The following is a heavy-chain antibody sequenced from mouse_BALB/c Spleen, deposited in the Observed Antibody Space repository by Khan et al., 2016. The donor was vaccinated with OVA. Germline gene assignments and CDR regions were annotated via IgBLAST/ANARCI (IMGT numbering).Heavy chain of an antibody. Sequence: VQLQESGPGLVQPSQSLPITCTVSGFSLTTYGVHWVRQSPGKGLEWLGVIWSGGTTDYSAAFISRLSITKDNSKSQVFFKMNSLQANDTAIYYCARNYDYDEGLAYWGQGTLVTVSA. J-gene: IGHJ3*01. V-gene: IGHV2-2*02. D-gene: IGHD2-4*01. CDR2: IWSGGTT. CDR1: GFSLTTYG. CDR3: ARNYDYDEGLAY.